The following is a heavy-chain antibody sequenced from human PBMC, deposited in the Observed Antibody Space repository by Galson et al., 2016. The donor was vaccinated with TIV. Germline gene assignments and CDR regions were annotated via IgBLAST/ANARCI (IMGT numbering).Heavy chain of an antibody. CDR1: GVIVSNNY. CDR3: ARQNDYLYYFNY. CDR2: IYTNGRT. J-gene: IGHJ4*02. Sequence: SLRLSCAASGVIVSNNYMSWVRQAPGKGLEWISVIYTNGRTFYADSVKGRFTISRDSSKSTLYLQTNSLRPEDTALYYCARQNDYLYYFNYWGQGTLVTVSS. D-gene: IGHD4/OR15-4a*01. V-gene: IGHV3-53*05.